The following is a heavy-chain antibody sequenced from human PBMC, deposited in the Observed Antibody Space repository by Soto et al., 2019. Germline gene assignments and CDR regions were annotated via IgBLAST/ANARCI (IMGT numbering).Heavy chain of an antibody. J-gene: IGHJ4*02. CDR2: ISNDGSNK. D-gene: IGHD1-26*01. V-gene: IGHV3-30*18. CDR3: AKGFGNYCAFDY. Sequence: QVHLVESGGGVVQPGRSLRLSCAASGFSFSTYGMHWVRQAPGKGLEWVAFISNDGSNKYYADSVKGRFTISRDNSKNTLYLQRNSLRAEDTAVYCCAKGFGNYCAFDYWGQGTLVTVSS. CDR1: GFSFSTYG.